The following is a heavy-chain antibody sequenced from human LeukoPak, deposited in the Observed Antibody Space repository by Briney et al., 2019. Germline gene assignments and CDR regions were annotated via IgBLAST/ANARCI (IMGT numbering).Heavy chain of an antibody. J-gene: IGHJ4*02. V-gene: IGHV3-30-3*01. CDR2: ISYDGSDK. D-gene: IGHD1-26*01. CDR3: ARDRVGATDYFDY. Sequence: GGSRSLSCAAPGFTFSSYAMHWVRKAPGKGPEWVAVISYDGSDKYYADSVKGRFTISRDNSKNTLYLQMNSLRAEDTAVYYCARDRVGATDYFDYWGQGTLVTVSS. CDR1: GFTFSSYA.